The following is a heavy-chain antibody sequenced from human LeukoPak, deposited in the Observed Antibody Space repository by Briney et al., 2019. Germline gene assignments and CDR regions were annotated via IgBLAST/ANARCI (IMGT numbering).Heavy chain of an antibody. V-gene: IGHV4-39*01. CDR2: IYYVGST. Sequence: SETLSLTCTVSGGSFSSSSYYWDWIRQSPGKGLEWIGNIYYVGSTHYNPSLKSRVTISVDTSKNQFSLKLSSVTAADTALYYCARQGEYTTSLGRKQFDYWGQGTLVTVSS. J-gene: IGHJ4*02. CDR1: GGSFSSSSYY. CDR3: ARQGEYTTSLGRKQFDY. D-gene: IGHD3-16*01.